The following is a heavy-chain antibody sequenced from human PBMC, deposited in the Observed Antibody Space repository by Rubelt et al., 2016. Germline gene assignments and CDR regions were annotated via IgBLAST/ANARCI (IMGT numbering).Heavy chain of an antibody. Sequence: QVQLVQSGAEVKKPGASGKVSCKASGYTFTSYGISWVRQAPGQGLEWMGGINPKSGGTNQAQKYQGKVHSTRETSISTAYMELSRLRSDDTAVYYCARDMGATVTTGEWGQGTLVTVSS. CDR1: GYTFTSYG. CDR2: INPKSGGT. J-gene: IGHJ4*02. D-gene: IGHD4-17*01. V-gene: IGHV1-2*01. CDR3: ARDMGATVTTGE.